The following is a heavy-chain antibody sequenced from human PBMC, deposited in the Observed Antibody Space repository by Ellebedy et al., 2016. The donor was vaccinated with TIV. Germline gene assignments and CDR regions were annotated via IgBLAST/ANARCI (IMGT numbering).Heavy chain of an antibody. CDR1: GDSITSYY. CDR3: ATSSSNSWAIMDI. CDR2: VFYSGST. V-gene: IGHV4-59*08. J-gene: IGHJ3*02. D-gene: IGHD2-2*01. Sequence: GSLRLXCTVSGDSITSYYWSWIRQSPGRGLEWIGFVFYSGSTIYNPSLGGRVTMSIDTSKNQFSLKLSSVTAADTAVYYCATSSSNSWAIMDIWGQGTMVTVSS.